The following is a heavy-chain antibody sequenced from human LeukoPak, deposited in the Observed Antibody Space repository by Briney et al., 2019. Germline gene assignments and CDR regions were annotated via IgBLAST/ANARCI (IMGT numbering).Heavy chain of an antibody. D-gene: IGHD3-22*01. J-gene: IGHJ4*02. CDR3: ASYYDSSGYLTLDY. V-gene: IGHV1-69*13. CDR1: GYTFTSYG. Sequence: ASVKVSCKASGYTFTSYGISWVRQAPGQGLEWMGGIIPIFGTANYAQKFQGRVTITADESTSTAYMELSSLRSEDTAVYYCASYYDSSGYLTLDYWGQGTLVTVSS. CDR2: IIPIFGTA.